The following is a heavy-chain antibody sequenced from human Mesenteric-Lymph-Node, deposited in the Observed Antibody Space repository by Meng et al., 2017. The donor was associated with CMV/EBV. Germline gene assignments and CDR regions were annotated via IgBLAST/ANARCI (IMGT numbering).Heavy chain of an antibody. CDR1: GFTFSSHA. D-gene: IGHD3-22*01. CDR2: IRGITATT. Sequence: GGSLRLSCAASGFTFSSHAMNWVRQAPGKGLEWVSTIRGITATTDYADSVKGRFTISRDNSKNTLYLQMHSLRAEDTAVYYCAKAFPIMIVVVITHGGYYFDYWGQGTLVTVSS. J-gene: IGHJ4*02. V-gene: IGHV3-23*01. CDR3: AKAFPIMIVVVITHGGYYFDY.